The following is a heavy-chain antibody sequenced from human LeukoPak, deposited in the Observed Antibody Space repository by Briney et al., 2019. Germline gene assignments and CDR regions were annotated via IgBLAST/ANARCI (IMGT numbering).Heavy chain of an antibody. Sequence: ASVKVSCKASGYTFTSYGISWVRQAPGQGLEWMGGIIPIFGTANYAQKFQGRVTITADESTSTAYMELSSLRSEDTAVYYCASETYYYDSSGYLFDYWGQGTLVTVSS. CDR3: ASETYYYDSSGYLFDY. V-gene: IGHV1-69*13. J-gene: IGHJ4*02. D-gene: IGHD3-22*01. CDR2: IIPIFGTA. CDR1: GYTFTSYG.